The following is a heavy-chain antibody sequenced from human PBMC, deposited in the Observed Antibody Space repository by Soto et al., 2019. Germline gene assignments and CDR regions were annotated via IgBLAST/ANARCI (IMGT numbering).Heavy chain of an antibody. CDR2: IYPGDSDT. D-gene: IGHD2-2*01. CDR3: ARHYEYIVVVPTQGRGYYYGMDV. Sequence: GESLKISCKGSGYSFTSYWIGWVRQMPGKGLEWMGVIYPGDSDTRYSPSFQGQVTISADKSISTAYLQWSSLKASDTAMYYCARHYEYIVVVPTQGRGYYYGMDVWGQGTTVTV. J-gene: IGHJ6*02. V-gene: IGHV5-51*01. CDR1: GYSFTSYW.